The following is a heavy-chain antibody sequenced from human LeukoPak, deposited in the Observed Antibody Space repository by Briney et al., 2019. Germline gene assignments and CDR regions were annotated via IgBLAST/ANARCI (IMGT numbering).Heavy chain of an antibody. V-gene: IGHV3-74*01. D-gene: IGHD6-13*01. CDR2: INSDGSSR. CDR1: GFTFSNYW. CDR3: ASASSHRIAASCDY. Sequence: GGSLRLSCAASGFTFSNYWMHWVRQAPGKGLVWVSRINSDGSSRNYADSVKGRFTISRDNAKNTLYLQMNSLRAEDTAVYYCASASSHRIAASCDYWGQGTLVTVSS. J-gene: IGHJ4*02.